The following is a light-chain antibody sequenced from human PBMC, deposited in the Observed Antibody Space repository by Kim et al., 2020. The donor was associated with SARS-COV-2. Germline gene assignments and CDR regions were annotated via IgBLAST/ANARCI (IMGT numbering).Light chain of an antibody. V-gene: IGLV1-44*01. J-gene: IGLJ3*02. CDR1: RSNVGRNY. Sequence: ELTQPPSASGTPGQRVTISCSGGRSNVGRNYVYWYQYVPGTAPKLLIERNDQRPSGVPDRFSGAKSVTSASLAISGLQSDDDADYYCEAWDDSLNGPVFGGGTQLTVL. CDR2: RND. CDR3: EAWDDSLNGPV.